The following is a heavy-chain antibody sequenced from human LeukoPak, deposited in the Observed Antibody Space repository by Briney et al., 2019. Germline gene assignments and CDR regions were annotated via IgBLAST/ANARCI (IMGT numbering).Heavy chain of an antibody. D-gene: IGHD3-16*01. J-gene: IGHJ3*02. Sequence: PGGSLRLSCAASGFTFSSYWMSWVRQAPGKGLEWVANIKQDGSEKYYVDSVKGRFTISRDNAKNSLYLQMNSLRAEDTAVYYCARGLQYAVWGPDAFDIWGQGTMVTVSS. V-gene: IGHV3-7*01. CDR2: IKQDGSEK. CDR1: GFTFSSYW. CDR3: ARGLQYAVWGPDAFDI.